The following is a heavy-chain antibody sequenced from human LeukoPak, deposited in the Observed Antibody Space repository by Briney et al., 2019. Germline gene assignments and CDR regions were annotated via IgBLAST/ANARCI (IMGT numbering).Heavy chain of an antibody. J-gene: IGHJ4*02. CDR1: GFTFSSYA. V-gene: IGHV3-23*01. D-gene: IGHD4/OR15-4a*01. CDR2: ISGSGDNS. Sequence: GASLRLSCAASGFTFSSYAMGWVRLAPGKGLEWVSLISGSGDNSYYADSVKGRFTISRDNSKNTLYLQMSSLRAEDTALYYCAKCLGDGTNYYFAHWGQGTLATVSS. CDR3: AKCLGDGTNYYFAH.